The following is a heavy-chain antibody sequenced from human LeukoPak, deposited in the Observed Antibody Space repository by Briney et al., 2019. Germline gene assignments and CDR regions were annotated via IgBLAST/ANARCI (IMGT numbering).Heavy chain of an antibody. CDR1: GFTFSNHA. J-gene: IGHJ4*02. Sequence: PGGSLRLSCVTSGFTFSNHAMHWVRQAPGKGLEWVAVISYDGSNKYYADSVKGRFTISRDNSKNTLYLQMNSLRAEDTAVYFCAKGSAVADIYFDYWGQGTLVTVSS. V-gene: IGHV3-30-3*01. CDR2: ISYDGSNK. D-gene: IGHD6-19*01. CDR3: AKGSAVADIYFDY.